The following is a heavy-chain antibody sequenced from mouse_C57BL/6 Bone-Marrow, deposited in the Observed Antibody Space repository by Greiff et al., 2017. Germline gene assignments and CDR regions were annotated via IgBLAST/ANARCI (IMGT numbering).Heavy chain of an antibody. J-gene: IGHJ4*01. CDR2: IRSKSNNYAT. CDR3: VRRERDYYGSSYGTYAMDY. CDR1: GFSFNTYA. D-gene: IGHD1-1*01. Sequence: EVQLVESGGGLVQPKGSLKLSCAASGFSFNTYAMNWVRQAPGKGLEWVARIRSKSNNYATYYADSVKDRFTISRDDSESMLYLQMNNLKTEDTAMYYCVRRERDYYGSSYGTYAMDYWGQGTSVTVSS. V-gene: IGHV10-1*01.